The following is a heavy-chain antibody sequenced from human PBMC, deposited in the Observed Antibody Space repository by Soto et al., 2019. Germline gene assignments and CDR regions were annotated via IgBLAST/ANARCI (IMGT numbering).Heavy chain of an antibody. Sequence: PGGSLRLSCAASGFTFRSYWMHWVRQAPGKGPVWVSRINGDGSGTSYADSVKGRFAISRDNAKNTVYLQMTSLRVEDTAVYYCAREGIGTDFDYWGQGTLVTVSS. CDR3: AREGIGTDFDY. V-gene: IGHV3-74*01. D-gene: IGHD2-8*02. J-gene: IGHJ4*02. CDR1: GFTFRSYW. CDR2: INGDGSGT.